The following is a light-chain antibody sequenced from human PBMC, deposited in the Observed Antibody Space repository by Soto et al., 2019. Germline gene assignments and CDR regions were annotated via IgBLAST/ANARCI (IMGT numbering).Light chain of an antibody. V-gene: IGLV2-8*01. CDR1: SSDIGGYNF. Sequence: QSVLTQPPSASGFPGQSVAISCTGTSSDIGGYNFVSWYQQHPAKAPKLMIYDVTKRPSGVPDGFSGSKSGNTATLIVSGLKAEDEADYYCSSHGGSNNPYVFGPGSKLTV. J-gene: IGLJ1*01. CDR2: DVT. CDR3: SSHGGSNNPYV.